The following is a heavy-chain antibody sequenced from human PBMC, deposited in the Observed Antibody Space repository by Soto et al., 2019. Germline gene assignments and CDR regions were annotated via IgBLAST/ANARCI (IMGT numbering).Heavy chain of an antibody. D-gene: IGHD6-19*01. V-gene: IGHV6-1*01. CDR2: TYYRSKWYN. CDR1: GDSVSSNSVA. J-gene: IGHJ4*02. Sequence: SQTLSLTCAISGDSVSSNSVAWNWIRQSPSRGLEWLGRTYYRSKWYNDYAVSVKSRITINPDTSKNQFSLQLNSVTPEDTAVYYCARDLIAVAGHLDYWGQGTQVTVSS. CDR3: ARDLIAVAGHLDY.